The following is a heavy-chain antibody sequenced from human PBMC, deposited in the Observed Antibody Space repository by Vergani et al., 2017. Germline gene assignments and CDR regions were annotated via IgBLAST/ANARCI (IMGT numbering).Heavy chain of an antibody. CDR2: ISYDGTNK. CDR3: ARNPYCGGDCYSDAFDI. J-gene: IGHJ3*02. D-gene: IGHD2-21*02. V-gene: IGHV3-30-3*01. CDR1: GFTFGDHG. Sequence: QVQLVESGGGVVQPGRSLRLSCAASGFTFGDHGIHWVRRAPGKGLEWVALISYDGTNKYYTNSVRGRFTISRDNSKSTLFLQMNSLRVEDMAVYYCARNPYCGGDCYSDAFDIWGQGTMVTVSS.